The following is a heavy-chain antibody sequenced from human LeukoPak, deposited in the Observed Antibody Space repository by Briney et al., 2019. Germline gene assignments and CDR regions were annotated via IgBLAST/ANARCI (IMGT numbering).Heavy chain of an antibody. J-gene: IGHJ4*02. CDR1: GYTFTSYD. CDR2: MNPNSGNT. D-gene: IGHD6-19*01. V-gene: IGHV1-8*03. CDR3: ASSSSGWSGYYFDY. Sequence: ASVKVSCKASGYTFTSYDINWVRQATGQGLEWMGWMNPNSGNTGYAQKFQGRVTITRNTSISTAYMELRSLRSDDTAVYYCASSSSGWSGYYFDYWGQGTLVTVSS.